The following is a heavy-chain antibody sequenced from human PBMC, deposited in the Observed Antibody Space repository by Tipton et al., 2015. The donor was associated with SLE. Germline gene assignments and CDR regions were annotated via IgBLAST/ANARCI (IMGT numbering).Heavy chain of an antibody. J-gene: IGHJ3*02. V-gene: IGHV4-59*12. CDR2: IYDSGGT. D-gene: IGHD1-26*01. CDR3: ARESDYSGQDAFDI. CDR1: GASIRTFY. Sequence: TLSLTCTVSGASIRTFYWSWIRQPPGKGLEWIGSIYDSGGTNYNPSLTSRVTISVDTSKNHFSLKLSSVTAADTAVYYCARESDYSGQDAFDIWGQGTMVTVSS.